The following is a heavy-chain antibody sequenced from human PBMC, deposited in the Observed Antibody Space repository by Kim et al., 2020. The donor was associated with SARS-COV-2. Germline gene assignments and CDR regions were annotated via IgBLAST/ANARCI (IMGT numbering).Heavy chain of an antibody. CDR2: ISGSGGST. CDR1: GFTFSSYA. D-gene: IGHD6-19*01. CDR3: ANRGAVAGPEDYYYYGMDV. Sequence: GGSLRLSCAASGFTFSSYAMSWVRQAPGKGLEWVSAISGSGGSTYYADSVKGRFTISRDNSKNTLYLQMNSLRAEDTAVYYCANRGAVAGPEDYYYYGMDVWGQGTTVTVSS. V-gene: IGHV3-23*01. J-gene: IGHJ6*02.